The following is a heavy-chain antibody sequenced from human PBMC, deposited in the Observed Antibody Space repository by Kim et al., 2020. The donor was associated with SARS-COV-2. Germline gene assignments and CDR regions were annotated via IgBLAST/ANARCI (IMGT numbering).Heavy chain of an antibody. V-gene: IGHV4-59*01. CDR1: SDSFSAYY. J-gene: IGHJ4*02. CDR3: ARSEGRASWHQFDY. CDR2: IFYSGGT. Sequence: SETLSLTCIVSSDSFSAYYWSWIRQIPGKRLEWIGYIFYSGGTNYNPSLKSRATISWDTSRNQFSLDLTSVTQADTDVYYCARSEGRASWHQFDYWGQGVLVTVSS.